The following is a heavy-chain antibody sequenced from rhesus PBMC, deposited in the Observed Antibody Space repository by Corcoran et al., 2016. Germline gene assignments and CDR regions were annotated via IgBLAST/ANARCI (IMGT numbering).Heavy chain of an antibody. CDR2: MNPSDSDT. CDR1: GYSFTSYW. D-gene: IGHD3-9*01. CDR3: AKPIRGYYYGLDS. Sequence: EVQLVQSGAEVKRPGESLKISCKTSGYSFTSYWISWVLDMPVNGLEWMGAMNPSDSDTRNSPSFQGQVTIAADKSIRTAYLQWSSLKASDSATYYCAKPIRGYYYGLDSWGQGVVVTVSS. V-gene: IGHV5-2*01. J-gene: IGHJ6*01.